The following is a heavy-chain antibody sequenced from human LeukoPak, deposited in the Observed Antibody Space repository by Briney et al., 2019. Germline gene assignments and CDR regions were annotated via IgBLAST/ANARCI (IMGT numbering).Heavy chain of an antibody. Sequence: GASVKVSCKASGYTFTGYYMHWVRQAPGQGLEWMGWINPNSGGTNYAQKFQGRVTMTRDTSISTAYMELSRLRSDDTAVYYCARDFIWSGYSGYYYYYMDVWGKGTTVTVSS. CDR1: GYTFTGYY. D-gene: IGHD3-3*01. CDR2: INPNSGGT. CDR3: ARDFIWSGYSGYYYYYMDV. J-gene: IGHJ6*03. V-gene: IGHV1-2*02.